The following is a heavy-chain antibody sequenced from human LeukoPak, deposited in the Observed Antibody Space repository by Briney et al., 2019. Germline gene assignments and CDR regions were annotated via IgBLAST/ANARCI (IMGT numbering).Heavy chain of an antibody. V-gene: IGHV1-46*01. Sequence: GASVKVSCKASGYTFTGYYMHWVRQAPGQGLEWMGIINPSGGSTSYAQKFQGRVTMTRDTSTSTVYMELSSLRSEDTAVYYCARDREVGVGARSDAFDIWGQGTMVTVSS. J-gene: IGHJ3*02. CDR2: INPSGGST. CDR1: GYTFTGYY. CDR3: ARDREVGVGARSDAFDI. D-gene: IGHD1-26*01.